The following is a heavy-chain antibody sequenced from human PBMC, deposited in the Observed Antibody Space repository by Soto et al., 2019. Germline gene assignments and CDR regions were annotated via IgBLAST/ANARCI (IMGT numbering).Heavy chain of an antibody. CDR1: GFTFINAW. CDR2: IKSKTDGGTT. CDR3: AKNRLARGVDY. J-gene: IGHJ4*02. V-gene: IGHV3-15*07. Sequence: GGSLRLSCAASGFTFINAWMNWVLQAPGKGLEWVGRIKSKTDGGTTDYAAPVKGKFTISRDDSKNTLYLQMNSLKTEDTAAYYCAKNRLARGVDYWGQGALVTVSS. D-gene: IGHD3-10*01.